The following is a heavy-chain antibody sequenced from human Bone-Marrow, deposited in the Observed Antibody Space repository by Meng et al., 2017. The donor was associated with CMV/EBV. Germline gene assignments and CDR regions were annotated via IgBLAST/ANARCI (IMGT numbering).Heavy chain of an antibody. Sequence: ASVKVSCKASGYTFTGYYMHWVRQAPGQGLEWMGWIIPNSGGTNYAQKFQGRVTMTRDASISTAYMELSRLRSDDTAVYYCARDFLLQGFGRYFDWPRYYYGMDVWGQGTTVTVSS. CDR3: ARDFLLQGFGRYFDWPRYYYGMDV. CDR2: IIPNSGGT. CDR1: GYTFTGYY. V-gene: IGHV1-2*02. J-gene: IGHJ6*02. D-gene: IGHD3-9*01.